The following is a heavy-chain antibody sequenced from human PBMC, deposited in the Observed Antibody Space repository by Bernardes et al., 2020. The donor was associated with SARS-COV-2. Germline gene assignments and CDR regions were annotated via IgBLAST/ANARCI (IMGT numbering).Heavy chain of an antibody. CDR2: LKTDGPSP. CDR1: GFTFRNYW. V-gene: IGHV3-74*01. J-gene: IGHJ4*02. Sequence: GGSLRLSCAATGFTFRNYWMHWVRQVPGEGLVWVSRLKTDGPSPSYADSVKGRFTISRDNAKNTLYLQMNSLRVEDTAVYYCARGALSGTYGVGDYWGQGTLVTVYS. CDR3: ARGALSGTYGVGDY. D-gene: IGHD1-26*01.